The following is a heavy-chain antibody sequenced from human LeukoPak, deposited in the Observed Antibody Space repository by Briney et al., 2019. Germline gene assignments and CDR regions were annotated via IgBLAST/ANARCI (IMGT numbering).Heavy chain of an antibody. Sequence: PSETLSLTCAVYGGSFSGYYWSWIRQPPGKGLEWIGEINHSGSTNYNPSLKSRVTISVDTSKNQFSLKLSFVTAADTAVYYCARGLSSGWYHWGQGTLVTVSS. CDR1: GGSFSGYY. J-gene: IGHJ5*02. V-gene: IGHV4-34*01. D-gene: IGHD6-19*01. CDR3: ARGLSSGWYH. CDR2: INHSGST.